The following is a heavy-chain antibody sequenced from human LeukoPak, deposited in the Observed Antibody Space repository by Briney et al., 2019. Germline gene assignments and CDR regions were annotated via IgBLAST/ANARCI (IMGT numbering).Heavy chain of an antibody. CDR1: GYKFTGYY. CDR2: IGPNSGGT. CDR3: ARSNIAVRRGDNWFDP. J-gene: IGHJ5*02. Sequence: ASVKVSCKASGYKFTGYYMHWVRQAPGQGLEWMGWIGPNSGGTNYAQKFQGRVTMTRDTSISTAYMELSRLISGDTAVYYCARSNIAVRRGDNWFDPWGQGTLVTVSS. V-gene: IGHV1-2*02. D-gene: IGHD6-6*01.